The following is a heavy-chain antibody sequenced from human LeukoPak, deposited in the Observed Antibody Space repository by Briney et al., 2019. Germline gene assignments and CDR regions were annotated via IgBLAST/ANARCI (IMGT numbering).Heavy chain of an antibody. V-gene: IGHV3-20*04. CDR2: INRNGGST. CDR3: VRWYYGSGGALYFDY. J-gene: IGHJ4*02. CDR1: GFTFDDYG. D-gene: IGHD3-10*01. Sequence: RPGGSLRLSCAASGFTFDDYGMSWVRQAPGKGLEWVSGINRNGGSTGYADSVKGRFTISRDNAKNSLYLQMNSLRAEDTAVYYCVRWYYGSGGALYFDYWGQGTLVTVSS.